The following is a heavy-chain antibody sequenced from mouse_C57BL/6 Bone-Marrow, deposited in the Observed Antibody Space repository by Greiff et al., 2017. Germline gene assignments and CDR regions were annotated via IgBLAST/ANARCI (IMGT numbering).Heavy chain of an antibody. Sequence: QVQLQQPGAELVKPGASVKLSRKASAYTFTSYWLHWVKQRPGRGLVWSGRIVTNSGGNKYNEKFTSKATLTVAKPSSTAYMQLSSLTSEDSAVYYCALQGLYVSIYFGDWGQGTTLTVSS. J-gene: IGHJ2*01. CDR3: ALQGLYVSIYFGD. CDR1: AYTFTSYW. CDR2: IVTNSGGN. D-gene: IGHD1-1*01. V-gene: IGHV1-72*01.